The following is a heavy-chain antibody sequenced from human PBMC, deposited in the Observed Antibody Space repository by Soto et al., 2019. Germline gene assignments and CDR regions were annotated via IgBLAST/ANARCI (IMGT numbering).Heavy chain of an antibody. CDR2: ISDSGGTT. J-gene: IGHJ5*02. V-gene: IGHV3-23*01. D-gene: IGHD2-2*01. Sequence: SGGSLRLSCAASGFTFSSYAMSWVRQAPGRGLEWVSAISDSGGTTYYADSVKGRFTISRDNAKNTLYLQMNSLRAEDTALYYCARLTRGYCSSSSCPNWFDPWGQGTLVTVSS. CDR3: ARLTRGYCSSSSCPNWFDP. CDR1: GFTFSSYA.